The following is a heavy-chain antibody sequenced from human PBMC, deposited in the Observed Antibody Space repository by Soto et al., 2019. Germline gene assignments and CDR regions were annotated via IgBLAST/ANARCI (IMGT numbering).Heavy chain of an antibody. D-gene: IGHD3-22*01. CDR1: GGIFSSYA. V-gene: IGHV1-69*01. CDR3: ARGGSGYVWFNEF. CDR2: IIPIFGTA. Sequence: QEQLVQSGAEVKKPGSSVKVSCKAYGGIFSSYAISWVRQAPGQGLEWMGGIIPIFGTANYAQKFQGRVTITADEFTNTAYMDLSSLKSEDTAIDYCARGGSGYVWFNEFWGQGTLVTVSS. J-gene: IGHJ4*02.